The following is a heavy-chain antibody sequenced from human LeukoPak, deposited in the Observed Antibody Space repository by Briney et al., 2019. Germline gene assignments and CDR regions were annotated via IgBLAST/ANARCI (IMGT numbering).Heavy chain of an antibody. CDR3: ARESRDAYGPYFDY. Sequence: SETLSLTCTVSGGSITSSDYYWSWIRQPPGKGLEWIGYIYYNGNTYYNPSLKSRVTISVDTSKNQFSLKLRSVTAADTAVYFCARESRDAYGPYFDYWGQGTLVTVSS. J-gene: IGHJ4*02. D-gene: IGHD5-24*01. CDR2: IYYNGNT. CDR1: GGSITSSDYY. V-gene: IGHV4-30-4*02.